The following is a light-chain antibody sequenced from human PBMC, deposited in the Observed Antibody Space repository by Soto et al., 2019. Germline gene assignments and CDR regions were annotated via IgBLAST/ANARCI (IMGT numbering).Light chain of an antibody. CDR1: RTINTY. J-gene: IGKJ4*01. CDR3: QQTYSDIS. CDR2: GAS. V-gene: IGKV1-39*01. Sequence: DVRMTQSPSSLSASVGDTITITCRASRTINTYLNWFQQKPGEPPRLLIYGASTLHDGVPLRFSGSGSGADFTLTISGLLPEDFASYHCQQTYSDISFGGGTKV.